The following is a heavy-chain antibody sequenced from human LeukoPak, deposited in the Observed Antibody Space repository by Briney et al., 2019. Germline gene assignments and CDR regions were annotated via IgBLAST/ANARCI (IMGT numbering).Heavy chain of an antibody. CDR3: ARAGPYGSGSYPDY. V-gene: IGHV4-34*01. J-gene: IGHJ4*02. Sequence: PSETLSLTCAVYGGSFSGYYWSWIRQPPGKGLEWIGEINHSGSTNYNPSLKSRVTISVDTSKNQFSLKLSSVTAADTAVYYCARAGPYGSGSYPDYWGQGTLVTVSS. CDR2: INHSGST. CDR1: GGSFSGYY. D-gene: IGHD3-10*01.